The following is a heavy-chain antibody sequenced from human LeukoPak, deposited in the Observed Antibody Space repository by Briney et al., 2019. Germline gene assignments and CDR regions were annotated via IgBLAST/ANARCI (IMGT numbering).Heavy chain of an antibody. V-gene: IGHV3-21*01. D-gene: IGHD3-9*01. CDR2: ISSSSSYI. CDR1: GFTFSSYS. Sequence: GGSLRLSCAASGFTFSSYSMSWVRQAPGKGLEWVSYISSSSSYIYYADSVKGRFTISRDNAKNSLYLQMNSLRAEDTALYYCARADYDVLTGYYLFDYWGQGTLVTVSS. CDR3: ARADYDVLTGYYLFDY. J-gene: IGHJ4*02.